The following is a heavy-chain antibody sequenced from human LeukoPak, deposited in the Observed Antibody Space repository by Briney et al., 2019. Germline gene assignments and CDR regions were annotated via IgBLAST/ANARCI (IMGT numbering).Heavy chain of an antibody. CDR2: IREDGSEK. D-gene: IGHD7-27*01. CDR1: GFSLSRYW. Sequence: GGSLRLSCAAAGFSLSRYWMSWVRQAKGKGLECVAKIREDGSEKHYVDSVKGRFIISRDNSKNSLYLQMNSLRAEDTAVYYCARDYTGGWNDYWGQGTLVTVSS. V-gene: IGHV3-7*01. J-gene: IGHJ4*02. CDR3: ARDYTGGWNDY.